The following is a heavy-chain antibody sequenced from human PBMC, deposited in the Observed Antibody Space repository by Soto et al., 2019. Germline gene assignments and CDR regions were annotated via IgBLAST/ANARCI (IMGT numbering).Heavy chain of an antibody. CDR1: GFSLTTTDRVG. D-gene: IGHD3-3*01. CDR3: AHFYYFWGGHRDYFDN. Sequence: SGPTLVNPTQTLTLTCTFSGFSLTTTDRVGVGWIRQSPGKALEWLALVYWNDDKRYSPSLGSRLTITKDTSKNQVVLTGTDMDPVDTGTYYCAHFYYFWGGHRDYFDNWTQGSLDPVSS. CDR2: VYWNDDK. V-gene: IGHV2-5*01. J-gene: IGHJ4*02.